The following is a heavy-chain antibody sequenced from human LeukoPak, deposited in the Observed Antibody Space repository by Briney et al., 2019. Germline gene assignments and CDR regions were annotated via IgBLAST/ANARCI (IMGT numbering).Heavy chain of an antibody. CDR2: VSYDGTYT. V-gene: IGHV3-30*04. CDR3: ARDRGYCTGGTCYSGNDY. Sequence: PGTSLRLSCAASGFTFSSHAMHWVRQAPGKGLGWVAVVSYDGTYTYYADSVKGRFTISRDNSRNTLYLQMNSLRTEDTSVYYCARDRGYCTGGTCYSGNDYWGQGALLTVSS. J-gene: IGHJ4*02. CDR1: GFTFSSHA. D-gene: IGHD2-15*01.